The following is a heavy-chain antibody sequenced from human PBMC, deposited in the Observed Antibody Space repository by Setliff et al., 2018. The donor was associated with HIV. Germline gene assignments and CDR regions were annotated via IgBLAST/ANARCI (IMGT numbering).Heavy chain of an antibody. J-gene: IGHJ5*02. CDR3: ARSSSSWSGWFDP. D-gene: IGHD6-13*01. V-gene: IGHV4-4*09. Sequence: SETLSLTCTVSGGSFTTYYWSWLRQPPGKELEWIGYFYTSGSTNYNPSLKSRVTISIDTSKNQFSLKLSSVTAADTAVYYCARSSSSWSGWFDPWGQGTLVTVSS. CDR1: GGSFTTYY. CDR2: FYTSGST.